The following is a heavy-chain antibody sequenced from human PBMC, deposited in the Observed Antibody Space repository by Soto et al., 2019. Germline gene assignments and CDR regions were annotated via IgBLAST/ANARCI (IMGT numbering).Heavy chain of an antibody. CDR1: GGSISSPTYY. V-gene: IGHV4-39*02. J-gene: IGHJ4*02. CDR2: IYYGGST. CDR3: ARDEYYDFWSGSDGTQFDY. Sequence: SETLSLTCTVSGGSISSPTYYWGWIRQPPGKGLEWIGNIYYGGSTYYNPSLKSRVTLSVGTSKNHFSLKLSSVTAADTAVYYCARDEYYDFWSGSDGTQFDYWGQGTLVTVSS. D-gene: IGHD3-3*01.